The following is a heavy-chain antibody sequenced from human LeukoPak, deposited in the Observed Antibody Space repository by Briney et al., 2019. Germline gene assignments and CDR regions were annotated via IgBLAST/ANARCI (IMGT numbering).Heavy chain of an antibody. CDR3: ATLHFYAMGV. V-gene: IGHV3-11*01. CDR1: GLRFSGQY. J-gene: IGHJ6*01. CDR2: ISGSGTDT. Sequence: NPGGSLRLSRAASGLRFSGQYMIWIRQAPGKGLEWVAFISGSGTDTFYADSVKGRFFISKDNTRDSLSLQMTSLSAEDTAMYYCATLHFYAMGVWGQGTTVTVSS.